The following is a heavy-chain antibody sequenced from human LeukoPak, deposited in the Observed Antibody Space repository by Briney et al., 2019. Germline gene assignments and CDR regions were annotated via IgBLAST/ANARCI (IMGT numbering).Heavy chain of an antibody. Sequence: QSGGSPRLSCAASGFTFSTYAMSWVRQAPGKGLEWVSTIGGSGGGTYYAESVKGRFIISRDTSKNTLFLQMNSLRAEDTALYYCARNDFGSGWLGDYWGQGTLVTVFS. J-gene: IGHJ4*02. V-gene: IGHV3-23*01. CDR2: IGGSGGGT. CDR1: GFTFSTYA. CDR3: ARNDFGSGWLGDY. D-gene: IGHD6-19*01.